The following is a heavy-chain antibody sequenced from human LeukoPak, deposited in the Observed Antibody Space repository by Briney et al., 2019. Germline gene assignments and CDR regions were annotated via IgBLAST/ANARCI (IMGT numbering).Heavy chain of an antibody. CDR2: INPNSGGT. Sequence: ASVKVTCKASAYTFTGYNIHWVRHAPAQGLEWMGCINPNSGGTNNAQKVQGRVTMTRDTSITTHYMELSRLRSDDTAVFFFQGGGGIRDGKGLYYGMDVWGQGTTVTVSS. D-gene: IGHD5-24*01. CDR1: AYTFTGYN. V-gene: IGHV1-2*02. J-gene: IGHJ6*02. CDR3: QGGGGIRDGKGLYYGMDV.